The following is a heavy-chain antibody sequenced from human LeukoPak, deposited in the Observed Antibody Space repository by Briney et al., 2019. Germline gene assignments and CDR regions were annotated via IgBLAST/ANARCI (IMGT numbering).Heavy chain of an antibody. J-gene: IGHJ4*02. Sequence: GGSLRLSCAASGFTFSSYWMSWVRQAPGKGLEWVANIKQDGSEKYYVDSVKGRFTISRDNAKNSLYLQMNSLRAEDTAVYYCAREYYYDSSGPIDYWGQGTLVTVSS. CDR2: IKQDGSEK. D-gene: IGHD3-22*01. CDR1: GFTFSSYW. CDR3: AREYYYDSSGPIDY. V-gene: IGHV3-7*01.